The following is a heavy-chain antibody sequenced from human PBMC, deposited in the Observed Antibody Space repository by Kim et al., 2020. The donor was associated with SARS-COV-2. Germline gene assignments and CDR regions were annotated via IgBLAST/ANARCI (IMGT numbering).Heavy chain of an antibody. CDR3: ARAPLTFGGVILSFDY. Sequence: SETLSLTCTVSGGSISSGGYYWSWIRQHPGKGLECIGYIYYSGSTYCNPSLKSRVTMSVDTSKNQFSLKLSSVTAADTAVYYCARAPLTFGGVILSFDYWGQGTLVTVSS. J-gene: IGHJ4*02. CDR1: GGSISSGGYY. V-gene: IGHV4-31*03. D-gene: IGHD3-16*02. CDR2: IYYSGST.